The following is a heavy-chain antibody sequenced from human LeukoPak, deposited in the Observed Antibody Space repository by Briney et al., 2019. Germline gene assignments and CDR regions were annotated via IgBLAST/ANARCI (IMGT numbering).Heavy chain of an antibody. V-gene: IGHV3-66*02. J-gene: IGHJ1*01. D-gene: IGHD4-23*01. CDR3: ARGATVVSPEYFQH. CDR2: IYSGGST. Sequence: GGSLRLSCAVSGFTFSSYAMSWVRQAPGKGLEWVSVIYSGGSTYYADSVKGRFTISRDNSKNTLYLQMNSLRAEDTAVYYCARGATVVSPEYFQHWGQGTLVTVSS. CDR1: GFTFSSYA.